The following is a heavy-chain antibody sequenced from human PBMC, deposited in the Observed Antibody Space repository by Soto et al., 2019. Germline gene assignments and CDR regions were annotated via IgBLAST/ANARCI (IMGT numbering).Heavy chain of an antibody. CDR2: IKQDGSEK. J-gene: IGHJ4*02. CDR1: XXTFXXYW. D-gene: IGHD2-8*01. Sequence: EVQLVESGXGLVXPGGXXRLSCXTSXXTFXXYWMXWVRXXPXXXXEWVANIKQDGSEKYYVDSVKGRFTISRDNAKTSLYLQXNSLRAXDTAXXYXXXXXXXXXXXGVYWGQGTLVTVSS. V-gene: IGHV3-7*01. CDR3: XXXXXXXXXXGVY.